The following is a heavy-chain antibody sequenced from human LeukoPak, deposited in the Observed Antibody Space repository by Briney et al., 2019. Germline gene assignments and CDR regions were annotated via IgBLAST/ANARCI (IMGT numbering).Heavy chain of an antibody. CDR3: AGRWELLDY. CDR1: GGSISSGSYY. Sequence: PSETLSLTCTVSGGSISSGSYYWSWVRQPAGKGLEWIGRIYTSGSTNYNPSLKSRVTISVDTSKNQFSLKLSSVTAADTAVYYCAGRWELLDYWGQGTLVTVSS. J-gene: IGHJ4*02. D-gene: IGHD1-26*01. V-gene: IGHV4-61*02. CDR2: IYTSGST.